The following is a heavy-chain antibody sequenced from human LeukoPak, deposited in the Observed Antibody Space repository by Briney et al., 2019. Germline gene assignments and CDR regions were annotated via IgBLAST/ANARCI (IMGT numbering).Heavy chain of an antibody. D-gene: IGHD1-26*01. CDR3: ARGTFSPHGSYYGH. V-gene: IGHV3-53*01. Sequence: GGSLRLSCAASGFTVSSTYMNWVRQAPGKGLEWVSVIYSGGGTDYADSVKGRVTISRDNSKNTVYLQMNSLRAEDTAVYYCARGTFSPHGSYYGHWGQGTLVTVSS. CDR2: IYSGGGT. J-gene: IGHJ4*02. CDR1: GFTVSSTY.